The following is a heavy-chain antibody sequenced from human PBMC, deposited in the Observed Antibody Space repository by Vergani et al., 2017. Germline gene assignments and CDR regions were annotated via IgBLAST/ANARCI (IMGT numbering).Heavy chain of an antibody. D-gene: IGHD3-16*01. CDR1: GSSISSGGYY. V-gene: IGHV4-31*03. CDR3: ARETSYIWGNILDY. CDR2: IYYSGST. Sequence: QVQLQESGPGLVKPSQNLSLTCTVSGSSISSGGYYWSWIRQHPGKGLEWIGYIYYSGSTYYNPSLKSRVTISVDTSKNQFSLKLSSVTAADTAVYYCARETSYIWGNILDYWGQGTLVTVSS. J-gene: IGHJ4*02.